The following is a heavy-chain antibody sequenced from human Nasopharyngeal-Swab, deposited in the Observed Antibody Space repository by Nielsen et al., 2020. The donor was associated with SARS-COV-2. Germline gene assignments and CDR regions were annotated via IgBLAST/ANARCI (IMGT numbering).Heavy chain of an antibody. Sequence: SQTLSLTCAVSGGSISSAGYSWSWIRQPPGKGLEWIGYIYHSGSTYHNPSLKSRVTISVDTSKNQFSLKLSSVTAADTAVYYCARERGRGGIWNYYYYYMDVWGKGTTVTVSS. J-gene: IGHJ6*03. CDR2: IYHSGST. D-gene: IGHD3-10*01. V-gene: IGHV4-30-2*01. CDR3: ARERGRGGIWNYYYYYMDV. CDR1: GGSISSAGYS.